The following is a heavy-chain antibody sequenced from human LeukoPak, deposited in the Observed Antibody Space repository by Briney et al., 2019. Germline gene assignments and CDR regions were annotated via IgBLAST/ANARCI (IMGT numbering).Heavy chain of an antibody. Sequence: SVKVSCKASGCTFSSYAISWVRQAPGQGLEWMGGIIPIFGTANYAQKFQGRVTITADESTSTAYMELSSLRSEDTAVYYCARLWFGELLISGAFDIWGQGTMVTVSS. CDR1: GCTFSSYA. V-gene: IGHV1-69*01. CDR2: IIPIFGTA. D-gene: IGHD3-10*01. CDR3: ARLWFGELLISGAFDI. J-gene: IGHJ3*02.